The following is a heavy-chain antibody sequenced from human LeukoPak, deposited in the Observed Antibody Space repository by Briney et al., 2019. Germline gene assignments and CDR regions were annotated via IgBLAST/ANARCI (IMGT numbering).Heavy chain of an antibody. V-gene: IGHV4-34*01. CDR3: AMGPLGGWSDY. CDR1: GGSFSGYY. J-gene: IGHJ4*02. Sequence: PSEALSLTCAVYGGSFSGYYWSWIRQPPGKGLEWIGEINHSGSTNYNPSLKSRVTISVDTSKNLFSLKLSSVTAADTAVYYCAMGPLGGWSDYWGQRTLVTVSS. CDR2: INHSGST. D-gene: IGHD6-19*01.